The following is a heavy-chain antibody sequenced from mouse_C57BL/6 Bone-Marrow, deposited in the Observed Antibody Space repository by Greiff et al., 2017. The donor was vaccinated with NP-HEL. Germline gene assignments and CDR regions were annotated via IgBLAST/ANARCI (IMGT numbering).Heavy chain of an antibody. CDR3: AMFYYGSYAMDY. V-gene: IGHV5-9*01. D-gene: IGHD2-2*01. Sequence: EVKLVESGGGLVKPGGSLKLSCAASGFTFSSYTMSWVRQTPEKRLEWVATISGGGGNTYYPDSVQGRFTISRDNAKNTLYLQMSRLRSEDTALYYCAMFYYGSYAMDYWGQGTSVTVSA. CDR1: GFTFSSYT. J-gene: IGHJ4*01. CDR2: ISGGGGNT.